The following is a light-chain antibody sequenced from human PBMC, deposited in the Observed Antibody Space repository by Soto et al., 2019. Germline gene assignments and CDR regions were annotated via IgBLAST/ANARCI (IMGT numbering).Light chain of an antibody. Sequence: DIQMTQFPSSLSASVGDRVTITCRASQGISKFLAWFQQKPGQVPKVLIYAASTLQSGVPSRFSGSGSGTDFTLTISSLQPEDVATYYCQKYDSAPLTCGQGTRLEI. CDR1: QGISKF. V-gene: IGKV1-27*01. J-gene: IGKJ5*01. CDR2: AAS. CDR3: QKYDSAPLT.